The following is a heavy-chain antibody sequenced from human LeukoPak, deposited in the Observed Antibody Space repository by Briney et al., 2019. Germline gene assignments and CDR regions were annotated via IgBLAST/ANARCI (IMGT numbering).Heavy chain of an antibody. CDR3: VQCGGDCYTSSH. J-gene: IGHJ4*02. CDR2: IYPGDSNT. V-gene: IGHV5-51*01. CDR1: GSRFTSYW. D-gene: IGHD2-21*02. Sequence: GAALKISFESSGSRFTSYWIGWVRQMPGKGLEWMGIIYPGDSNTRYSPSFQGQVTISADKSISTAYLQWSSLKASDSAMYYCVQCGGDCYTSSHWGQGTLVTVSS.